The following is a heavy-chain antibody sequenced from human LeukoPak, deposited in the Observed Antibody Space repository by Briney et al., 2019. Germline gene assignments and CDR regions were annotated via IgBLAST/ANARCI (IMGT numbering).Heavy chain of an antibody. CDR3: ARSRGSFDY. CDR1: GFTFSSYA. J-gene: IGHJ4*02. CDR2: ISYDGSNK. Sequence: PGGSLRLSCAASGFTFSSYAMHWVRQAPGKGLEWVAVISYDGSNKYYADSVKGRFTISRDNSKNTLYLQMNSLRAEDTAVYYCARSRGSFDYWGQGTLVTVSS. D-gene: IGHD3-10*01. V-gene: IGHV3-30*01.